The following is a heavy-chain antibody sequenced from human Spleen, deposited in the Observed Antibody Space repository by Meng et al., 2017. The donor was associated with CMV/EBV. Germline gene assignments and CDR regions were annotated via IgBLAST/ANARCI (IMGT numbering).Heavy chain of an antibody. CDR2: IYYSGNA. D-gene: IGHD1-1*01. J-gene: IGHJ4*02. CDR3: GRAPGTGSLIDS. CDR1: GGSITSGDYF. V-gene: IGHV4-30-4*08. Sequence: SETLSLTCTVSGGSITSGDYFWSWIRQTPGKGLEWIGYIYYSGNAYYNPSLKSRVSISVDTSKDQFSLRLSPVTATDTAVYFCGRAPGTGSLIDSWGQGTLVTVSS.